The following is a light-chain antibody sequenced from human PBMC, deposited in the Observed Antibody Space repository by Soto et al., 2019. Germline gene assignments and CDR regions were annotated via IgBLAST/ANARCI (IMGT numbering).Light chain of an antibody. CDR1: SSDIGSYNL. V-gene: IGLV2-23*03. CDR3: CSYGGSSTFPLV. CDR2: EGS. Sequence: QSVLTQPASVSGSPEQSITISYTGTSSDIGSYNLVSWYQQHPGKAPKLIIYEGSERPSGVSNRFSGSKFGNTASLTISGLLPEDEADYYCCSYGGSSTFPLVFGTGTKVTVL. J-gene: IGLJ1*01.